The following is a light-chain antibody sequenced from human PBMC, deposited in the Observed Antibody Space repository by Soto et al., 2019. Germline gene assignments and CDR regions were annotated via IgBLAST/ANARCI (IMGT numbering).Light chain of an antibody. J-gene: IGKJ4*01. Sequence: EIVLSQSPATLSLSPGERATLSCRASQSVSSYLAWYQQKPGQAPRLLIYDASNRATGIPARFSGSGSGTDFTLTISSLEPEDSAVYYCQQRNNWPAFGGGTKVEIK. V-gene: IGKV3-11*01. CDR2: DAS. CDR3: QQRNNWPA. CDR1: QSVSSY.